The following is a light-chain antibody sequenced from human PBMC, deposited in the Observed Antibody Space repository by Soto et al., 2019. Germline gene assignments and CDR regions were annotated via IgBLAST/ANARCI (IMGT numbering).Light chain of an antibody. CDR3: HQYDSSPLT. CDR2: GAS. J-gene: IGKJ4*01. V-gene: IGKV3-20*01. CDR1: QSVSSSY. Sequence: EIVLTQSPGTLSLSPGERATLSCRASQSVSSSYLAWYQQKHGQAPRRLIYGASSRATGIPDRFSGSGSGTDFTLTISRLEPEDFAVYYCHQYDSSPLTFGGGTKVEIK.